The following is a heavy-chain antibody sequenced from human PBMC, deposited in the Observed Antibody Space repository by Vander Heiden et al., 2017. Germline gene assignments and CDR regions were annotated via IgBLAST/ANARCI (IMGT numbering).Heavy chain of an antibody. CDR3: AREGDRDFWSGYYIQYFQH. V-gene: IGHV3-21*01. CDR1: GFTLSSYG. D-gene: IGHD3-3*01. Sequence: EVHLVESGGGLVKPGVSRSLPCAASGFTLSSYGMTWVRQAPGKGLEWVSSISSSSSYIYYADSVKGRFTISRDNAKNSLYLQMNSLRAEDTAVYYCAREGDRDFWSGYYIQYFQHWGQGTLVTVSS. CDR2: ISSSSSYI. J-gene: IGHJ1*01.